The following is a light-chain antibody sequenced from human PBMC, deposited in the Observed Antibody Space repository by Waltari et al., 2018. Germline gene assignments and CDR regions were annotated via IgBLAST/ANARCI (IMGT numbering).Light chain of an antibody. CDR2: NNN. J-gene: IGLJ2*01. V-gene: IGLV1-44*01. CDR1: SSNIGRDI. Sequence: QSVLTQSPSASGTSGQRVTISCSGSSSNIGRDIVNWYRHLPGTAPKLPIYNNNQRSSGVPDQFSASKSCPSASLAISGLQSEDEADYYCAAWEDSLNGVVFGGGTKLSVL. CDR3: AAWEDSLNGVV.